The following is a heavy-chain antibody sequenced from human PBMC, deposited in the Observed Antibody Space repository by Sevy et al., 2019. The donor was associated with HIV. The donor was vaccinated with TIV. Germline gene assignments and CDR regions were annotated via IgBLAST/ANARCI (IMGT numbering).Heavy chain of an antibody. CDR2: IRYDGSNK. J-gene: IGHJ5*02. CDR1: GFTFSSYE. V-gene: IGHV3-30*02. CDR3: ARGTPAFCAGGVCFIWFDP. D-gene: IGHD2-8*02. Sequence: GGSLRLSCAASGFTFSSYEMNWVRQAPGKGLEWVAFIRYDGSNKYYAESVKGRFTISRDNSKNTLYLQMNSLGAEDTAVYYCARGTPAFCAGGVCFIWFDPWGQGTLVTVSS.